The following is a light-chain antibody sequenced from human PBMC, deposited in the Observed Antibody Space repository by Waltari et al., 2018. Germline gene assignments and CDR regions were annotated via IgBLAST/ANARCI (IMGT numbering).Light chain of an antibody. CDR1: QRISSW. CDR3: QQYNILGT. CDR2: KAS. V-gene: IGKV1-5*03. J-gene: IGKJ1*01. Sequence: DIQMTQSPSTLSASVGDRVTITCRASQRISSWLAWYQQKPGKDPKLLIYKASSLESGVPSRFSGSGSGTEFTLTISSLQPDDFATYYCQQYNILGTLGQGTKVEIK.